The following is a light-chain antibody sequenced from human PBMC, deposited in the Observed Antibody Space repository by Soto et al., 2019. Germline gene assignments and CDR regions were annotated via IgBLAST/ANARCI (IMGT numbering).Light chain of an antibody. CDR2: GAV. CDR1: QGISNY. V-gene: IGKV1-9*01. J-gene: IGKJ3*01. CDR3: QQLNNFPPFT. Sequence: QLTQSPSSLSASIGDRVTITCRASQGISNYLAWYQQKPGKAPKLLIYGAVTLQSGVPSRFSGSGSGTDFTLTISSLQPDDLATYYCQQLNNFPPFTFGPGTKVDLK.